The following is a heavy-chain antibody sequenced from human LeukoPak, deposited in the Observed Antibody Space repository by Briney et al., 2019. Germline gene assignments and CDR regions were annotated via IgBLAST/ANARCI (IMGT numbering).Heavy chain of an antibody. Sequence: SETLSLTCTVSGYSISSGFFWGWIRRPPGKGLEWIGSPYHGGSTHFNPPLKSRVNISGDMSKNQFSLKLDSVTAADTAVYFCARERWLAAAGNWFDRWGQGTLVTVAS. J-gene: IGHJ5*02. D-gene: IGHD6-13*01. CDR1: GYSISSGFF. CDR2: PYHGGST. V-gene: IGHV4-38-2*02. CDR3: ARERWLAAAGNWFDR.